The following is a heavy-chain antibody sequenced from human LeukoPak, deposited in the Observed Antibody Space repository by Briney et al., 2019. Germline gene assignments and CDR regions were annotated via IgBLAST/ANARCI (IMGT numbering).Heavy chain of an antibody. V-gene: IGHV1-18*01. J-gene: IGHJ6*02. CDR3: ARDELGSRAYYYYYYGMDV. CDR1: GYTFTSYG. D-gene: IGHD3-10*01. Sequence: ASVKVSCKASGYTFTSYGISWVRQAPGQGLEWMGWISAYNGNTNYAQKLQGRVTMTTDTSTSTAYMELRSLRSDDTAVYYCARDELGSRAYYYYYYGMDVWGQGTTVTVSS. CDR2: ISAYNGNT.